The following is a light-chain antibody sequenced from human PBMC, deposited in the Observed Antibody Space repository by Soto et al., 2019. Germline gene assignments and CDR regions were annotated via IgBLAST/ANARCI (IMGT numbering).Light chain of an antibody. CDR1: SIGSKS. Sequence: SYELTQPPSVSVAPGQTASITCGGNSIGSKSVHWYQHQPGQAPVLVVYDDRDRPSGIPERFSGSKSGKTATLTISRVEAGDEADYYCQVWDDISDHYVFGTGTKVTVL. CDR2: DDR. J-gene: IGLJ1*01. CDR3: QVWDDISDHYV. V-gene: IGLV3-21*02.